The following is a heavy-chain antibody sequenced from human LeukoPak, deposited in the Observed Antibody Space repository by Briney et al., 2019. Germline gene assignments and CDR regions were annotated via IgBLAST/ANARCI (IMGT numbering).Heavy chain of an antibody. Sequence: ASVKVSCKASGYTFTIYDINWVRQATGQGLEWMGWMNPNSGNTGYAQKFQGRVTMTRNTSISTAYMELSSLRSEDTAVYYCARGFRRVSCSSTSCYSAYPFYWGQGTLVTVSS. CDR3: ARGFRRVSCSSTSCYSAYPFY. CDR1: GYTFTIYD. J-gene: IGHJ4*02. CDR2: MNPNSGNT. D-gene: IGHD2-2*01. V-gene: IGHV1-8*01.